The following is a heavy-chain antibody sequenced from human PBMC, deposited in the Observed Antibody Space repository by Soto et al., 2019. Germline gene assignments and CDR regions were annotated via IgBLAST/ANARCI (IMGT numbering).Heavy chain of an antibody. CDR1: GFTFSSYG. CDR3: AKDHVGATDY. CDR2: ISYDGSNK. V-gene: IGHV3-30*18. D-gene: IGHD1-26*01. J-gene: IGHJ4*02. Sequence: GSLRLSCAASGFTFSSYGMHWVRQAPSKGLEWVAVISYDGSNKYYADSVKGRFTISRDNSKNTLYLQMNSLRAEDTAVYYCAKDHVGATDYWGQGTLVTVSS.